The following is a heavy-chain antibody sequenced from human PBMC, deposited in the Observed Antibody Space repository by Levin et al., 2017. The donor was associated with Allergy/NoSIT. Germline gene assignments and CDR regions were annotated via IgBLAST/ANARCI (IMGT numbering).Heavy chain of an antibody. V-gene: IGHV4-38-2*02. Sequence: SQTLSLTCAVSGYSISSDCYWGWIRQSPGKGPEWIGSIHHNRNTYYNPSLKSRVTISVDRAKNKFSLRLSSVTAADTAVYYCARDRGGYGSSFGAFDIWGQGTMVTVSS. CDR2: IHHNRNT. CDR3: ARDRGGYGSSFGAFDI. CDR1: GYSISSDCY. J-gene: IGHJ3*02. D-gene: IGHD6-13*01.